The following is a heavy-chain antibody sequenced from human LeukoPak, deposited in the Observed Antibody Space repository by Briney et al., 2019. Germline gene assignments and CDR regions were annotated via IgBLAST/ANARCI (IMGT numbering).Heavy chain of an antibody. CDR1: GGSISSGSYY. D-gene: IGHD6-13*01. V-gene: IGHV4-61*02. J-gene: IGHJ4*02. Sequence: PSETLSLTCTVSGGSISSGSYYWSWIRQPAGKGLEWIGRIYTSGSTNYNPSLKSRVTISVDTSKYQFSLKLSSVTAADTAVYYCARDGTAAGTFDYWGQGTLVTVSS. CDR2: IYTSGST. CDR3: ARDGTAAGTFDY.